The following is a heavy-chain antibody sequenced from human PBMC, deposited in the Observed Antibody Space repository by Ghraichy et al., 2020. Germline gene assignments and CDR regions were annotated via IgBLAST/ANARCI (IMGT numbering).Heavy chain of an antibody. Sequence: SGPTLVKPTQTLTLTCTFSGFSLNTSGVGVGWIRQPSGKALEWLALIYWNDDKRYSPSLKNRLTITKDTSKNQVVLTMTNMDPVDTATYYCAHSIQMEEYGDYLNSYFDPWGQGTLVTVSS. V-gene: IGHV2-5*01. CDR3: AHSIQMEEYGDYLNSYFDP. J-gene: IGHJ5*02. CDR2: IYWNDDK. D-gene: IGHD4-17*01. CDR1: GFSLNTSGVG.